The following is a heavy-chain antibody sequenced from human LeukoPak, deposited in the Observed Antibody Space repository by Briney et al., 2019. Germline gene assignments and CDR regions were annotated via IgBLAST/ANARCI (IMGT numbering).Heavy chain of an antibody. V-gene: IGHV4-59*01. CDR2: IYYSGCT. D-gene: IGHD1-26*01. J-gene: IGHJ4*02. CDR1: GGSISSYY. CDR3: PSLVGATTEYYFDY. Sequence: PSETLSLTCTVSGGSISSYYWSWIRQPPGKGLEWIGYIYYSGCTNYNPSLKSRVTISVDTSKNQFSLKLSSVTAADTAVYYCPSLVGATTEYYFDYWGQGTLVTVSS.